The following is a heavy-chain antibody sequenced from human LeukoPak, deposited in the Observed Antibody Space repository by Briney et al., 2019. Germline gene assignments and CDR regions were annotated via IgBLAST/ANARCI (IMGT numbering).Heavy chain of an antibody. CDR3: TRDEGATVITYRFDY. V-gene: IGHV3-7*03. D-gene: IGHD4-17*01. CDR1: GFSFSKFY. Sequence: GGSLRLSCAASGFSFSKFYMSWVRQAPGKGLEWLANIKHDGSETYHVDSVKGRFTISRDNAENSLYLQMNSLRAEDTAVYYCTRDEGATVITYRFDYWGQGALVTVSS. CDR2: IKHDGSET. J-gene: IGHJ4*02.